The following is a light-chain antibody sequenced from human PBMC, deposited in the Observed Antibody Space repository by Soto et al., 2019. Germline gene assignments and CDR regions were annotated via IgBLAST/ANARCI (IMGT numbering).Light chain of an antibody. Sequence: DIVLTQSPATLSLSPGERATLSCRASQSVSYFLAWYQQKPGQAPRLLIYDASNRATGIPARFSGSGSGTDFTLTISSLEPEDFAVYYCQQRSSRPPMYTFGQGTKVDIK. V-gene: IGKV3-11*01. J-gene: IGKJ2*01. CDR1: QSVSYF. CDR2: DAS. CDR3: QQRSSRPPMYT.